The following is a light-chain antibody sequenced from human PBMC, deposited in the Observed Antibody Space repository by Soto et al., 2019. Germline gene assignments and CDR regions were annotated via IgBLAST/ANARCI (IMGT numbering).Light chain of an antibody. CDR3: HQYGSSISLT. CDR2: GAS. Sequence: EIVLTQSPGTLSLSPGKRATLSCRASRSVSGSYLAWYQQKPGQAPMLLIYGASSRSTGSTDSVSGSGSGTNFTLTISRLEPEDFAVYDCHQYGSSISLTLGRGTRLK. J-gene: IGKJ5*01. V-gene: IGKV3-20*01. CDR1: RSVSGSY.